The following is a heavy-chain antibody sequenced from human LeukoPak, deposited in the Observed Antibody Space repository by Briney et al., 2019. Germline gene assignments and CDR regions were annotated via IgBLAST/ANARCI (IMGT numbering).Heavy chain of an antibody. V-gene: IGHV4-59*08. CDR1: GGSISSYY. CDR3: ARVWQQQLVFDY. CDR2: ISYSGST. Sequence: SKTLSLTCTVSGGSISSYYWSWIRQPPGKGLEWIGYISYSGSTNYNPSLKSRVTISVDTSKNQFSLRLSSVTAADTAVYYCARVWQQQLVFDYWGQGTLVTVSS. J-gene: IGHJ4*02. D-gene: IGHD6-13*01.